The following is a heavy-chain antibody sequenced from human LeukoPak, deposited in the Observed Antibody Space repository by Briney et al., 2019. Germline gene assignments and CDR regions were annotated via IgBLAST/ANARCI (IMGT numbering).Heavy chain of an antibody. D-gene: IGHD3-3*01. CDR2: INPNSGGT. CDR1: GCTFTGYY. V-gene: IGHV1-2*02. J-gene: IGHJ6*02. Sequence: ASVKVSCKASGCTFTGYYMHWVRQAPGQGLEWMGWINPNSGGTNYAQKFQGRVTMTRDTSISTAYMELSRLRSDDTAVYYCARASTLHLPVWDWDGITICALGYGMDVWGQGTTVTVSS. CDR3: ARASTLHLPVWDWDGITICALGYGMDV.